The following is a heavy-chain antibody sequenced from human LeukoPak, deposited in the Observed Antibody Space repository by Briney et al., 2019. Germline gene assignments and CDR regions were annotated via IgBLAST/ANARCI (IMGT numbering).Heavy chain of an antibody. Sequence: ASVKVSCKASGYTFTSYYLHWVRQAPGQGLEWMGIVNPSGGSTIYAQKFQGRVTMTRDTSTNTVYMELSSLRSGDTAVYYCARGAGTSVTYAPDYWGQGTLVTVSS. J-gene: IGHJ4*02. CDR3: ARGAGTSVTYAPDY. CDR2: VNPSGGST. V-gene: IGHV1-46*01. D-gene: IGHD3-10*01. CDR1: GYTFTSYY.